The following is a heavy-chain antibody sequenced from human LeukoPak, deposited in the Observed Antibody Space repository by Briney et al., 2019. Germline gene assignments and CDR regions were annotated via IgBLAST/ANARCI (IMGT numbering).Heavy chain of an antibody. CDR1: GFTFNSYA. D-gene: IGHD6-19*01. CDR3: GKTTAGYSSGRFPGWPVDY. Sequence: GGSLRLSCAASGFTFNSYAMYWVRRAPGKGLEWISGIFGSGGSAHYADSVKGRFTISRDNSKNTLYLQMNSLRAEDTAVYYCGKTTAGYSSGRFPGWPVDYWGQGTLVTLSS. V-gene: IGHV3-23*01. CDR2: IFGSGGSA. J-gene: IGHJ4*02.